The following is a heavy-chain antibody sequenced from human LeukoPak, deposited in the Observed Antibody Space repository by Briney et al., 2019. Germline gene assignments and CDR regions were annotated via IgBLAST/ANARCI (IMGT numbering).Heavy chain of an antibody. CDR2: IYYSGST. Sequence: SETLSLTCTVSGGSISSGGYYWSWIRQHPGKGLEWIGYIYYSGSTYYNPSLKSRVTISVDTSKNQFSLKLSSVTAADTAVYYCARVSPLGIAAAGHLEYWGQGTLVTVSS. J-gene: IGHJ4*02. D-gene: IGHD6-13*01. CDR3: ARVSPLGIAAAGHLEY. CDR1: GGSISSGGYY. V-gene: IGHV4-31*03.